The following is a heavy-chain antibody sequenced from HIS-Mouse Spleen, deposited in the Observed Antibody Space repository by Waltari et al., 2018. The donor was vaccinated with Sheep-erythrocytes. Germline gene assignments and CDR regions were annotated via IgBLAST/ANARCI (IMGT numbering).Heavy chain of an antibody. CDR3: AKDGGGNWFDP. D-gene: IGHD3-10*01. CDR1: VFTLSSYG. J-gene: IGHJ5*02. Sequence: QVQLVESGGGVVQPGRSLRLSCAASVFTLSSYGMHWVRQAPGKGLEWVAVISYDGSNKYYADSVKGRFTISRDNSKNTLYLQMNSLRAEDTAVYYCAKDGGGNWFDPWGQGTLVTVSS. V-gene: IGHV3-30*18. CDR2: ISYDGSNK.